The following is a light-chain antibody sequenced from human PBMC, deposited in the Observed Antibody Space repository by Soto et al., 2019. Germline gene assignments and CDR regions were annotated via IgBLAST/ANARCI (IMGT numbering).Light chain of an antibody. CDR2: DVS. J-gene: IGLJ2*01. CDR1: SSDVGGYSF. Sequence: QSVLTQPRSVSGSPGQSLTISCTGTSSDVGGYSFVSWYQHHPGKAPKLMIYDVSKRPSGVPDRFSGSKSGNTASLSISGLQAVDEADYYCCSYAGSSTLVFGGGTKVTVL. V-gene: IGLV2-11*01. CDR3: CSYAGSSTLV.